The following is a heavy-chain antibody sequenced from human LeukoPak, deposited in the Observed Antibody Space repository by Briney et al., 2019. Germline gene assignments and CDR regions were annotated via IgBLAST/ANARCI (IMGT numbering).Heavy chain of an antibody. J-gene: IGHJ4*02. V-gene: IGHV3-23*01. CDR3: ARLLGEATIYDL. D-gene: IGHD3-16*01. CDR2: ISGSGGST. CDR1: GFTFSSYA. Sequence: GGSLRLSCAASGFTFSSYAMSWVRQAPGKGLEWVSAISGSGGSTYYADSVKGRFTISRDNSKNTLYLQMNSLRVDDTATYYCARLLGEATIYDLWGQGTPVTVSS.